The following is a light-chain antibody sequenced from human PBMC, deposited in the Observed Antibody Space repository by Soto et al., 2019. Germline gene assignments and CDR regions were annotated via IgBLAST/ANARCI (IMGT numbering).Light chain of an antibody. CDR1: QSRSNSE. Sequence: EIVLTQSPGTLSLSPGERVTLSCRASQSRSNSELAWYQQKPGQAPRLLIYGVSRRATGIPDRFSGSGSGTDFTLTISRLEPEDSAVYYCQQHGTTFGQGTKVDI. CDR2: GVS. CDR3: QQHGTT. V-gene: IGKV3-20*01. J-gene: IGKJ1*01.